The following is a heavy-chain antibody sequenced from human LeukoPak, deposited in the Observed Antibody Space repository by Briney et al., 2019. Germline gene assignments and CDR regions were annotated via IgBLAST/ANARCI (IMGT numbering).Heavy chain of an antibody. V-gene: IGHV4-59*12. CDR3: ASIPYGDYDLDY. D-gene: IGHD4-17*01. CDR1: GGSISSYY. Sequence: PSETLSLTCTVSGGSISSYYWSWIRQPPGKGLEWIGYIYYSGSTNYNPFLKSRVTMSVDTSKNKFSLKLSSVTAADTAVYYCASIPYGDYDLDYWGQGTLVTVSS. CDR2: IYYSGST. J-gene: IGHJ4*02.